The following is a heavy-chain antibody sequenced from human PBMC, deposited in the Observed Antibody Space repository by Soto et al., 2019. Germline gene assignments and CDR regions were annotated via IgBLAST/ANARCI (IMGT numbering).Heavy chain of an antibody. J-gene: IGHJ6*02. CDR3: ARARVTMVRGVRYYYGMDV. CDR2: IIPIFGTA. Sequence: AASVKVSCKASGGTFSSYAISWVRQAPGQGLEWMGGIIPIFGTANYAQKFQGRVTITADKSTSTAYMELSSLRSEDTAVYYCARARVTMVRGVRYYYGMDVWGQGTTVTVSS. V-gene: IGHV1-69*06. CDR1: GGTFSSYA. D-gene: IGHD3-10*01.